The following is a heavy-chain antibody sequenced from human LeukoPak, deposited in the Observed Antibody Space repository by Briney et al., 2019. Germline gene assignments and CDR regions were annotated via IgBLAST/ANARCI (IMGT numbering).Heavy chain of an antibody. Sequence: GGSLRLSCAASGFTFDAYGMSWVRQAPGKRLEWVSGINWNGGRTGYADSVKGRFTISRDNAKNSLYLQMNSLRAEDTALYYCAREDYDSSGYYYIYYFEYWGQGTPVTVSS. CDR3: AREDYDSSGYYYIYYFEY. D-gene: IGHD3-22*01. V-gene: IGHV3-20*04. CDR1: GFTFDAYG. CDR2: INWNGGRT. J-gene: IGHJ4*02.